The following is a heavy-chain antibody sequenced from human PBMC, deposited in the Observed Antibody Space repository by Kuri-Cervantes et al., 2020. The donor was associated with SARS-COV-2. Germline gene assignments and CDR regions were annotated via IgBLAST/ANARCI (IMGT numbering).Heavy chain of an antibody. D-gene: IGHD3-10*01. V-gene: IGHV3-NL1*01. Sequence: GESLKISCAASGFTFSSYGMHWVRQAPGRGLDSICVSYSCDCTCHADSVKGRFTVSTGHADSVKGRSTVSRDNSKNTLYLQMNSLRAEDTAVYYCANSEGLLWFGADAFDIWGQGTMVTVSS. CDR1: GFTFSSYG. CDR3: ANSEGLLWFGADAFDI. CDR2: SYSCDCT. J-gene: IGHJ3*02.